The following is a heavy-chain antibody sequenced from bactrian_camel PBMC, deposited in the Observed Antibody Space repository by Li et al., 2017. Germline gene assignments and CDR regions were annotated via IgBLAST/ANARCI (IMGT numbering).Heavy chain of an antibody. D-gene: IGHD3*01. V-gene: IGHV3S1*01. Sequence: HVQLVESGGGSVQPGGSLTLSCIVSGHAYRHTCMAWFRQAPGKEREGVAAMYTGGGRIQYSDSVKGRFTISQDSAKKTVFLTMNDLKPDDAATYYCAATKYGDGCPAGDWTAMGVYIYWGQGTQVTVS. CDR2: MYTGGGRI. CDR1: GHAYRHTC. J-gene: IGHJ4*01. CDR3: AATKYGDGCPAGDWTAMGVYIY.